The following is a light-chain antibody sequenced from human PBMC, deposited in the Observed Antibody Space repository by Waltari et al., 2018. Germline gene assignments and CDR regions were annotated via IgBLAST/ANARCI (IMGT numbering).Light chain of an antibody. Sequence: EIVLTQSPATLSLSPGEGATLSCRASQSVSSQLVWYQQKRGQPPRLLIYAASNRATGIPARFSGSGSGTDFTLTISSLEAEDCAVYYCQQCNNSRGKVGQGTKVEIK. CDR3: QQCNNSRGK. CDR1: QSVSSQ. V-gene: IGKV3-11*01. J-gene: IGKJ1*01. CDR2: AAS.